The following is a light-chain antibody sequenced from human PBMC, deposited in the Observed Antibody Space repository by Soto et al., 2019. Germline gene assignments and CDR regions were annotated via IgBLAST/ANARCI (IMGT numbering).Light chain of an antibody. CDR1: QSVSSSY. J-gene: IGKJ4*01. CDR3: QHHYNWPLT. Sequence: ILLTQSPGTLSLSPGARAPLSGRASQSVSSSYLAWYQQKPGQHPRLLIYDASNRASGIPARFSGSGSGTDFTLTINSLQPEDFAIYYCQHHYNWPLTFGAGTKVDTK. V-gene: IGKV3D-20*02. CDR2: DAS.